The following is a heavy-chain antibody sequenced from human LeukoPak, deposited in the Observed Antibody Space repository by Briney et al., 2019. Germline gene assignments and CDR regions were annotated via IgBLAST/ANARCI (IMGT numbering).Heavy chain of an antibody. CDR3: LRDRIAAVS. Sequence: ASVKVSCKASGYTFTSHVINWVRPAAGQGVEWVGWMNPNSGNTDYSQKFQGGVTMTRNTSLSTAYIELSSLRYRRAPVYLCLRDRIAAVSGGQGTLVTVPS. CDR2: MNPNSGNT. V-gene: IGHV1-8*01. CDR1: GYTFTSHV. J-gene: IGHJ1*01. D-gene: IGHD6-13*01.